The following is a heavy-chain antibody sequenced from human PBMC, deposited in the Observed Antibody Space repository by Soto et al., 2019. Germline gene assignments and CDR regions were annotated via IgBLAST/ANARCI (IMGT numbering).Heavy chain of an antibody. D-gene: IGHD6-13*01. V-gene: IGHV4-34*01. CDR2: INHSGST. Sequence: LETLPLTCAVYGGSFSGYYWSWIRQPPGKGLEWIGEINHSGSTNYNPSLKSRVTISVDTSKNQFSLKLSSVTAADTAVYYCARQYSSSWYLYFQHWGQGTLVTVSS. J-gene: IGHJ1*01. CDR1: GGSFSGYY. CDR3: ARQYSSSWYLYFQH.